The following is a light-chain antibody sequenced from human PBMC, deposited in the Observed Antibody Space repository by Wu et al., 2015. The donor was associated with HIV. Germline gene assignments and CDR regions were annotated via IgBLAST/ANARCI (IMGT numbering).Light chain of an antibody. J-gene: IGKJ2*01. CDR2: GAS. CDR1: QSVGTN. CDR3: QQYNDPST. Sequence: EIVMTQFPATLSVSPGERATLSCRASQSVGTNVAWFQQKPGQAPRLLVYGASTRATDIPARFSGSGSGTEFTLIINTLQSEDFAVYYCQQYNDPSTFGQGTKLEMK. V-gene: IGKV3-15*01.